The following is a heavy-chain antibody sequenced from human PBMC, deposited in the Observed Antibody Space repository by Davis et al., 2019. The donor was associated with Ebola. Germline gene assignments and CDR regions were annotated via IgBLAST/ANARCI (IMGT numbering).Heavy chain of an antibody. CDR2: IKQDGSEK. V-gene: IGHV3-7*03. CDR1: GFTFSSYW. CDR3: AKTPTSSGWYLGWFDP. J-gene: IGHJ5*02. D-gene: IGHD6-19*01. Sequence: GESLKISCAASGFTFSSYWMSWVRQAPGKGLEWVANIKQDGSEKYYVDSVKGRFTISRDNAKNSLYLQMNSLRAEDTAVYYCAKTPTSSGWYLGWFDPWGQGTLVTVSS.